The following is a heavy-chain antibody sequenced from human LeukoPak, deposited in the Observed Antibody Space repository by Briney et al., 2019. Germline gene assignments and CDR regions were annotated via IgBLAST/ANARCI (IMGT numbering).Heavy chain of an antibody. V-gene: IGHV1-46*01. Sequence: ATVKVSCKASGYTSTNYYMHWVRQAPGQGLEWMGIIRHSGGTIYAQKFQGRVAMTRDTSTSTVYMELSSLRSEDTALYYCAREEEGGTFDYWGQGTLVTVSS. CDR2: IRHSGGT. D-gene: IGHD3-16*01. J-gene: IGHJ4*01. CDR3: AREEEGGTFDY. CDR1: GYTSTNYY.